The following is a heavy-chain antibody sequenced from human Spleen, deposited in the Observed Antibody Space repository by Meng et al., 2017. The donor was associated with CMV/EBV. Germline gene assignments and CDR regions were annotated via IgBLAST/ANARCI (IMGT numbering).Heavy chain of an antibody. D-gene: IGHD5-18*01. CDR1: GYSVTSDG. V-gene: IGHV1-18*01. CDR2: ISAYNGNT. CDR3: ARDKGEDTVYVDY. Sequence: KASGYSVTSDGISWVRQAPGQGHEWMGWISAYNGNTNNAQKLQGRVTMTTDTTTSTAYMELRSLRSDDTAVYYCARDKGEDTVYVDYWGQGTLVTVSS. J-gene: IGHJ4*02.